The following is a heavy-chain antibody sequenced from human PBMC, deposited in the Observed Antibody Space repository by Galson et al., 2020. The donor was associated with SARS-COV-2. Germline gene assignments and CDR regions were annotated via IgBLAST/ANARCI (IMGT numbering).Heavy chain of an antibody. CDR1: GFRFSNYG. J-gene: IGHJ6*02. Sequence: GESLKISCAVSGFRFSNYGMHWVRQAPGKGPEWVAGISYEGSKKYYGDSVKGRFTISGDNSKNTVYLQMNSLRAEDTAVYYCAKFRDIFHDWGGFYAMDICGQGSTVIVS. CDR3: AKFRDIFHDWGGFYAMDI. V-gene: IGHV3-30*18. CDR2: ISYEGSKK. D-gene: IGHD2-21*01.